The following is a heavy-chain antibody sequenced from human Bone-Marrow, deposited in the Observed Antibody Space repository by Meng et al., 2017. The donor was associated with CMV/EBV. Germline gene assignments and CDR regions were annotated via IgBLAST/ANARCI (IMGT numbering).Heavy chain of an antibody. CDR1: GFTFSSYS. Sequence: GESLKISCAASGFTFSSYSMNWVRQAPGKGLEWVSGISGSGGSTYYADSVKGRFTISRDNSKNTLYLQMNSLRADDTAVYYCAKGGFWSGNFDYWGQGTLVTVSS. D-gene: IGHD3-3*01. CDR3: AKGGFWSGNFDY. CDR2: ISGSGGST. V-gene: IGHV3-23*01. J-gene: IGHJ4*02.